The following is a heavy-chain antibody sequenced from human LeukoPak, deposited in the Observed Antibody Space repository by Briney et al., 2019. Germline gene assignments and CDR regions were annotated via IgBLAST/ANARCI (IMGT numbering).Heavy chain of an antibody. CDR1: GFTFGDYA. D-gene: IGHD1-7*01. V-gene: IGHV3-66*01. Sequence: GGSLRLSCTASGFTFGDYAMSWVRQAPGKGLEWVSVIYSGGTPYYADSVKGRFTISRDNSKNTLYLQMNSLRAEDTAVYYCARVGPTTFAFDFWGQGTMVTVSS. J-gene: IGHJ3*01. CDR3: ARVGPTTFAFDF. CDR2: IYSGGTP.